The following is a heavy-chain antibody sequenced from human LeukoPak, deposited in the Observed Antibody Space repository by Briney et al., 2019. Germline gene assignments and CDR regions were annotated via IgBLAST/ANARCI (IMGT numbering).Heavy chain of an antibody. CDR1: GYTFTSYD. CDR2: MNPNSGNT. CDR3: ARTFRGYCSSTSCYENWFDP. Sequence: GASVKVSCKASGYTFTSYDINWVRQATGQGLEWMGWMNPNSGNTGYAQKFQGRVTITRNTSISTAYMELSSLRSEDTAVYHCARTFRGYCSSTSCYENWFDPWGQGTLVTVSS. D-gene: IGHD2-2*01. V-gene: IGHV1-8*03. J-gene: IGHJ5*02.